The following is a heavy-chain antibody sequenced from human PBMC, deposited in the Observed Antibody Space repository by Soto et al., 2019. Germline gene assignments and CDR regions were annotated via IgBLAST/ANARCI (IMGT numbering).Heavy chain of an antibody. CDR2: IGQDGSEK. CDR1: AFTFRSYW. D-gene: IGHD1-1*01. V-gene: IGHV3-7*01. J-gene: IGHJ2*01. Sequence: EVQLVESGGGLVQPGGSLRLSCVASAFTFRSYWMSWVRQAPGKGLEWVANIGQDGSEKYFVGSVGGRFSISRDNPKNSLSLQMNSLRAEDTAVYYCARDYNGYFDLWGRGTLVTVSS. CDR3: ARDYNGYFDL.